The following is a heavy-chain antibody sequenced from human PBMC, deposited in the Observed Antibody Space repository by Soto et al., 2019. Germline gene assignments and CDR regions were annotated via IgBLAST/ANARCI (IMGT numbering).Heavy chain of an antibody. Sequence: SETLSLTCTVSGGSISSYYWSWIRQPPGKGLEWIGYIYYSGSSNYNPSLKSRVTISVDTSKNQFSLKLSSVTAADTAVYYCARRYGDCFDYWGQGTLVTVS. J-gene: IGHJ4*02. CDR2: IYYSGSS. D-gene: IGHD4-17*01. CDR1: GGSISSYY. CDR3: ARRYGDCFDY. V-gene: IGHV4-59*08.